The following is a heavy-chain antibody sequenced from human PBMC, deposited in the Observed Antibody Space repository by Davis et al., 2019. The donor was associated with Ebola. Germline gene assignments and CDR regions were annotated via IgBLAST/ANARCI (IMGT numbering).Heavy chain of an antibody. D-gene: IGHD3-3*01. J-gene: IGHJ4*02. CDR3: ARDLTIFGVAYFDY. CDR1: GFTFSSYA. Sequence: GESLKISCAASGFTFSSYAMSWVRQAPGKGLEWVAGIRSNSGNTYYADSVKGRFTISRDNSKNTLYLQMNSLRAEDTAVYYCARDLTIFGVAYFDYWGQGTLVTVSS. V-gene: IGHV3-23*01. CDR2: IRSNSGNT.